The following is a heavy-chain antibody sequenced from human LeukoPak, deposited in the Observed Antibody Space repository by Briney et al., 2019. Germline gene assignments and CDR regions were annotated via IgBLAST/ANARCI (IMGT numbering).Heavy chain of an antibody. CDR2: ISSSGTSI. Sequence: RPGGSLRLSCAVSGFTLSDHYMSWMRQAPGKGLEWVSYISSSGTSIYYTDSMKGRLTISRDNAQNSLYLQINSLRVEDTAMYYCARGSVDPGSFDIWGQGTLVTVSS. CDR1: GFTLSDHY. J-gene: IGHJ3*02. D-gene: IGHD3-10*01. CDR3: ARGSVDPGSFDI. V-gene: IGHV3-11*04.